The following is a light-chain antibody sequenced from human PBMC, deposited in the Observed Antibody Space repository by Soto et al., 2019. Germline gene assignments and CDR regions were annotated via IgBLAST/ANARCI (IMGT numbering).Light chain of an antibody. Sequence: QSVLTQPASVSGSPGQSITISCTGTSSDVGDYNYVSWYQQHPGKAPKLMIYEVSNRPSGVSNRFSGSKSGNTASLTISGLQAEDEADYYCSSYTSSSTLEVVFGGGTKLTVL. CDR2: EVS. CDR1: SSDVGDYNY. V-gene: IGLV2-14*01. J-gene: IGLJ2*01. CDR3: SSYTSSSTLEVV.